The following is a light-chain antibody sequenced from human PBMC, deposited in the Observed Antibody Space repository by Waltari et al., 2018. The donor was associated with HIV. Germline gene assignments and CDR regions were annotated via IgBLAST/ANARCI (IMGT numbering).Light chain of an antibody. V-gene: IGLV2-14*01. CDR3: ISYRSGFTLM. CDR1: SFDVGDYNY. CDR2: EVT. Sequence: QSALTQPASASGSPGQSITIPCPGTSFDVGDYNYVSWYQQHPGKAPKLLIYEVTNRPSGVSNRFSGSKSGNTSSLTISGLQAEDEADYYCISYRSGFTLMFGGGTKLTVL. J-gene: IGLJ3*02.